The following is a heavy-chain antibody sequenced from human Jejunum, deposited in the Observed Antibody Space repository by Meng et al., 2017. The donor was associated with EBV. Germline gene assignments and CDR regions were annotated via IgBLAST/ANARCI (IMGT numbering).Heavy chain of an antibody. J-gene: IGHJ4*02. Sequence: QVQLVESGXGVVQPGXSLILSCAVSGFNFNNYAMHWVRQAPGKGLEWVALISYDGRNQYYADCVKGRFTISRDNSKSTLYLQMNSLRVDDTAVYYCARETRGYYVGDWGQGTLVTVSS. CDR2: ISYDGRNQ. D-gene: IGHD3-22*01. CDR3: ARETRGYYVGD. CDR1: GFNFNNYA. V-gene: IGHV3-30*04.